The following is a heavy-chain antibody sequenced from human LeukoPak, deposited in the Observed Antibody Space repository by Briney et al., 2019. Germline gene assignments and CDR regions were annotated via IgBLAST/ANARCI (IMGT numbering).Heavy chain of an antibody. J-gene: IGHJ4*02. CDR3: AADLNYYDSSGSGDY. D-gene: IGHD3-22*01. CDR2: IVVGSGNT. CDR1: GFTFTSSA. V-gene: IGHV1-58*02. Sequence: ASVKVSCKASGFTFTSSAMQWVRQARGQRLEWIGWIVVGSGNTNYAQKFQERVTITRDMSTSTAYMELTSLRSEDTAVYYCAADLNYYDSSGSGDYWGQGTLVSVSS.